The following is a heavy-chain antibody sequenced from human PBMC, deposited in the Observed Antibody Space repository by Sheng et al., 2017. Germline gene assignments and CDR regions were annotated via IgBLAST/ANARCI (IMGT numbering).Heavy chain of an antibody. CDR2: INHSGST. D-gene: IGHD3-22*01. V-gene: IGHV4-34*01. J-gene: IGHJ4*01. CDR3: ARMYYYDSSGYLPTFDY. Sequence: QVQLQQWGAGLLKPSETLSLTCAVYGGSFSGYYWSWIRQPPGKGLEWIGEINHSGSTNYNPSLKSRVTISVDTSKNQLSLKLSSVTAADTAVYYCARMYYYDSSGYLPTFDYWGQEPWSPSPQ. CDR1: GGSFSGYY.